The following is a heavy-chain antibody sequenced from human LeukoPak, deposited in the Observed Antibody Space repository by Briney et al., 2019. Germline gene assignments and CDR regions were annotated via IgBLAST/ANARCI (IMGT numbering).Heavy chain of an antibody. CDR3: ARVLYSSGWYHFDY. J-gene: IGHJ4*02. D-gene: IGHD6-19*01. Sequence: GGSLRLSCAASGFTFSSYWMHWVRQAPGKGLVWVSRINSDGSSTGYADSVKGRFTISRDNAKNTLYLQMNSLRAEDTAVYYCARVLYSSGWYHFDYWGQGTLVTVSS. CDR1: GFTFSSYW. V-gene: IGHV3-74*01. CDR2: INSDGSST.